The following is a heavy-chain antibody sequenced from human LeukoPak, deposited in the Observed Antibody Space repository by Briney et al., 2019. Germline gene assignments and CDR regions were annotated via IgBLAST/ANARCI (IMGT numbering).Heavy chain of an antibody. CDR1: GFTFSSYS. CDR3: ARDVRTYYYDSSGNTSGY. J-gene: IGHJ4*02. CDR2: ISPGGDIT. Sequence: GGSLRLSCEASGFTFSSYSMNWVRQAPGKGLEWVSGISPGGDITYYADSVQGWFTISRDNSKNTVYLQMNSLRAEDTAVYYCARDVRTYYYDSSGNTSGYWGQGTLVTVSS. D-gene: IGHD3-22*01. V-gene: IGHV3-23*01.